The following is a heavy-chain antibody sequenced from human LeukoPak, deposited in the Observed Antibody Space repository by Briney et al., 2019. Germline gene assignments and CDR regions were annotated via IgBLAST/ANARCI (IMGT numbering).Heavy chain of an antibody. V-gene: IGHV4-59*01. J-gene: IGHJ4*02. CDR2: IYYSGST. D-gene: IGHD1-26*01. CDR1: GGSISSYY. Sequence: SETLSLTCTVSGGSISSYYWSWIRQPPGKGLEWIGYIYYSGSTNYNPSLTSRVTISVDTSKNQFSLKLSSVTAADTAVYYCARDSGSYPPDYWGQGTLVTVSS. CDR3: ARDSGSYPPDY.